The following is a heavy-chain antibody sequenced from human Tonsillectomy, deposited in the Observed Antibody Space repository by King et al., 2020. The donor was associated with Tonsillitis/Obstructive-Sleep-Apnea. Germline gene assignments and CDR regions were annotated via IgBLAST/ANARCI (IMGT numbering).Heavy chain of an antibody. CDR2: IWYDGSNK. Sequence: VQLVESGGGVVQPGRSLRLSCAASGFTFTKSGMHWVRQAPGKGLEWVALIWYDGSNKYYTDSVKGRFTISRDNSKNTLYLQMNSLRAEDTAVYYCASYSRFFDLWGRGTLVTVSS. V-gene: IGHV3-33*01. CDR3: ASYSRFFDL. D-gene: IGHD2-15*01. J-gene: IGHJ2*01. CDR1: GFTFTKSG.